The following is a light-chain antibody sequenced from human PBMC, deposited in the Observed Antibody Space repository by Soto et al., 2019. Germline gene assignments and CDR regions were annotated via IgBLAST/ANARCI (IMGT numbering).Light chain of an antibody. J-gene: IGLJ1*01. CDR2: RNN. V-gene: IGLV1-47*01. CDR3: AVWDDSLSGYV. CDR1: SSNIGSNY. Sequence: QSVLTQPPSASGTAGQRATISCSGSSSNIGSNYVYWHQQLPGTAPKLLIYRNNQRPAGVPDRFSGSKSGTSASLAISGLRSEDEADYHCAVWDDSLSGYVFGTGTKVT.